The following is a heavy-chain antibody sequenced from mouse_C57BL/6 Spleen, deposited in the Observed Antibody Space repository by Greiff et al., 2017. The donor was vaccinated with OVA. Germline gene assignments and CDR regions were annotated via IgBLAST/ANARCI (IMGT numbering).Heavy chain of an antibody. CDR2: IYPSDSET. Sequence: QVQLQQPGAELVRPGSSVKLSCKASGYTFTSYWMDWVKQRPGQGLEWIGNIYPSDSETHYNQKFKDKATLTVDKSSSTAYMQLSSLTSEDSAVYYCARRLPYYFDYWGKGTTLTVSS. J-gene: IGHJ2*01. CDR3: ARRLPYYFDY. CDR1: GYTFTSYW. V-gene: IGHV1-61*01. D-gene: IGHD5-5*01.